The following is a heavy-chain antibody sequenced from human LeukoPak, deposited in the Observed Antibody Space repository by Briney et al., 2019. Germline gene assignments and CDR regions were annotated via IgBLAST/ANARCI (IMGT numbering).Heavy chain of an antibody. V-gene: IGHV3-9*01. D-gene: IGHD6-13*01. J-gene: IGHJ3*02. CDR2: ISWNSGSI. Sequence: SLRLSCAASGFTFDDYAMRWVRQAPGKGLEWVSGISWNSGSIGYADSVKGRFTISRDNAKNSLYLQMNSLRAEDTALYYCAKDISAAAGTDAFDIWGQGTMVTVSS. CDR3: AKDISAAAGTDAFDI. CDR1: GFTFDDYA.